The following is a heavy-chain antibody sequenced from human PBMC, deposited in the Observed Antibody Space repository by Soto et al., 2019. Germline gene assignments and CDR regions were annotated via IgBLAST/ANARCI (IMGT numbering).Heavy chain of an antibody. V-gene: IGHV1-2*02. Sequence: ASVKVSCKASGYTFTGYYMHWVRQAPGQGLEWMGWINPNSGGTNYAQKFQGRVTMTRDTSVSTAYMELSRLRSDDTAVYYCAGAHPIVVVPAAICYYYGMDVWGQGTTVTVSS. CDR2: INPNSGGT. CDR3: AGAHPIVVVPAAICYYYGMDV. CDR1: GYTFTGYY. D-gene: IGHD2-2*01. J-gene: IGHJ6*02.